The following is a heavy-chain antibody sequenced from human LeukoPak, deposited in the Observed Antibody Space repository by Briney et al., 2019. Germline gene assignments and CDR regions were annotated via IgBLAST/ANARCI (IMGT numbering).Heavy chain of an antibody. Sequence: GGSLRLSCAVSGFTFSSYSMNWVRQAPGKGREWVSYISNTGDTIYYADSVKGRFTISRDNAKDSVYLQMNSLRAEDTAVYYCARDRGYCSHSRCIRWHDCWGQGTLVTVSS. CDR3: ARDRGYCSHSRCIRWHDC. D-gene: IGHD2-15*01. CDR1: GFTFSSYS. V-gene: IGHV3-48*01. J-gene: IGHJ4*02. CDR2: ISNTGDTI.